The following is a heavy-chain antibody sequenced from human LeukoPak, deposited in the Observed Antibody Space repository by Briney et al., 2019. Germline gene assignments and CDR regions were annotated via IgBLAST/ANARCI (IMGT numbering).Heavy chain of an antibody. D-gene: IGHD1-26*01. CDR3: ARAYGSYSFDY. V-gene: IGHV4-59*01. J-gene: IGHJ4*02. CDR2: VSYSGST. CDR1: GGSISSYY. Sequence: PSETLSLTCTVSGGSISSYYWNWLRQPPGKGLEWIGYVSYSGSTNYNPSLKSRVTISVDTSKNQFSLKLSSVTAADTAVYYCARAYGSYSFDYWGQGTLVTVSS.